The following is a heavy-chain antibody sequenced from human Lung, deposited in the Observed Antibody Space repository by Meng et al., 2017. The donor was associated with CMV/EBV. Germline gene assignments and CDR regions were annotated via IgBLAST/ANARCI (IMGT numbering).Heavy chain of an antibody. CDR2: INGDSSYL. V-gene: IGHV3-21*01. D-gene: IGHD2-2*01. J-gene: IGHJ6*02. CDR1: GFTFSNYS. CDR3: ARYCSATHCYAIASQYFAVDV. Sequence: GGSXCLXXAASGFTFSNYSMAWVRQAPGKGLEWVSSINGDSSYLYYAASVKGRFTIFRDNAKNSLFAHMDSLRADDTAVYYWARYCSATHCYAIASQYFAVDVWGQGTXVTVSS.